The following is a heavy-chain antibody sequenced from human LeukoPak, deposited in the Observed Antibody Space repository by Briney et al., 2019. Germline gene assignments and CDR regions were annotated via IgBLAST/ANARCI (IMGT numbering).Heavy chain of an antibody. V-gene: IGHV3-21*01. CDR1: GFTFSSYT. J-gene: IGHJ4*02. CDR3: ARDLAL. CDR2: ISGSSSDI. Sequence: GGSLRLSCAASGFTFSSYTMNWVRQAPGKGLEWVSSISGSSSDIYYADSVKGRFTISRDNTKNSLYLQMNSLRAEDTAVYYCARDLALWGQGTLVSVSS. D-gene: IGHD3-3*02.